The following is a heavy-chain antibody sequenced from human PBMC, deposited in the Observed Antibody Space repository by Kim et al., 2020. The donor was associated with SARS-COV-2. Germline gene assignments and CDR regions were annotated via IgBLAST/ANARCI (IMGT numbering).Heavy chain of an antibody. CDR2: ISAYNGNT. Sequence: ASVKVSCKASGYTFTSYGISWVRQAPGQGLEWMGWISAYNGNTNYAQKLQGRVTMTTDTSTSTAYMELRSLRSDDTAVYYCARAFRLRGVPSVDIWGQGTMVTVSS. J-gene: IGHJ3*02. D-gene: IGHD3-10*01. CDR3: ARAFRLRGVPSVDI. V-gene: IGHV1-18*01. CDR1: GYTFTSYG.